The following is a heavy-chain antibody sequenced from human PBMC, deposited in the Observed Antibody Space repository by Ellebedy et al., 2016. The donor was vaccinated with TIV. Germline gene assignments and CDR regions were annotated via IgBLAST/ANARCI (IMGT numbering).Heavy chain of an antibody. CDR2: LHPSSGGT. CDR1: GYTFTGYH. V-gene: IGHV1-2*02. D-gene: IGHD6-6*01. J-gene: IGHJ4*02. CDR3: AAFPYISTSSAY. Sequence: AASVKVSCKASGYTFTGYHIHWVRQAPGQGLEWMGWLHPSSGGTNYAQNFQGRVSMTRDTSISTAYMELSRLNSDDTAVYYCAAFPYISTSSAYWGQGTLVTVSS.